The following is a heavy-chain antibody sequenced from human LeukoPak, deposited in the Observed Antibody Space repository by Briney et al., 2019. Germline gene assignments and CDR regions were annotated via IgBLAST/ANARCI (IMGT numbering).Heavy chain of an antibody. CDR2: INTDGTVT. Sequence: GGSLRLSCAASGLTFSKYWMLWVRQAPGKGLESVSRINTDGTVTTYADSVKGRFTVSRDNADNTMFLQMNSLRDEDTAVYYCATKQWLAPPPDSWGQGTPVTVSS. D-gene: IGHD6-19*01. CDR1: GLTFSKYW. V-gene: IGHV3-74*01. CDR3: ATKQWLAPPPDS. J-gene: IGHJ4*02.